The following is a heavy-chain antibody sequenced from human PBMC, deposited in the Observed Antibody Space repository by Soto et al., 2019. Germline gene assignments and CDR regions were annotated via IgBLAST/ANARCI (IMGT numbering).Heavy chain of an antibody. J-gene: IGHJ4*02. D-gene: IGHD3-10*01. CDR3: ARHPPVPVDY. Sequence: ASVKVSCKASGYTFTSYGISWVRQAPGQGLEWMGWISAYNGNTNYAQKLQGRVTMTTDTSTSPAYMELRSLRSYDTAVYHCARHPPVPVDYWGQGTLVTVSS. CDR2: ISAYNGNT. V-gene: IGHV1-18*01. CDR1: GYTFTSYG.